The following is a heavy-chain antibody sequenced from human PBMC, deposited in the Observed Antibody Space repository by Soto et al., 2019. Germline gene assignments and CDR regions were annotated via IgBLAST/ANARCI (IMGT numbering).Heavy chain of an antibody. CDR1: GYTFTSYG. V-gene: IGHV1-18*01. CDR3: ARLMHVLRFLEWLPQEYYYYYGMDV. CDR2: ISAYNGNT. Sequence: QVQLVQSGAEVKKPGASVKVSCKASGYTFTSYGISWVRQAPGQGLEWMGWISAYNGNTNYAQKLQGRVTMTTDTSTSTAYMELRSLRSDDPAVYYCARLMHVLRFLEWLPQEYYYYYGMDVWGQGTTVTVSS. J-gene: IGHJ6*02. D-gene: IGHD3-3*01.